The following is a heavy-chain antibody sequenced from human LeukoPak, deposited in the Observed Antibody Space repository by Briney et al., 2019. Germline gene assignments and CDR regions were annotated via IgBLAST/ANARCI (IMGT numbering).Heavy chain of an antibody. CDR1: GGSISSGGYY. Sequence: PSETLWLTCTVSGGSISSGGYYWSWIRQPPGKGLEWIGYIYHSGSTYYNPSLKSRVTISVDRSKNQFSLKLSSVTAADTAVYYCARGEDTAMVYDYWGQGTLVTVSS. CDR2: IYHSGST. CDR3: ARGEDTAMVYDY. J-gene: IGHJ4*02. D-gene: IGHD5-18*01. V-gene: IGHV4-30-2*01.